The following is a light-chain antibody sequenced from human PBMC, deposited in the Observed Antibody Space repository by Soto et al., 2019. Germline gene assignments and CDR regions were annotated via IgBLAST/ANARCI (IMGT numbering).Light chain of an antibody. CDR3: SANAGGSTLV. J-gene: IGLJ2*01. V-gene: IGLV1-44*01. CDR2: EGN. CDR1: SSNIGSNS. Sequence: QSVLTQPPSASGTPGQRVTISCSGSSSNIGSNSVNWYQQHPDKAPKLMIYEGNKRPSGVSNRFSGSKSGNTASLTISGLQAEDEADYYCSANAGGSTLVFGGGTKLTVL.